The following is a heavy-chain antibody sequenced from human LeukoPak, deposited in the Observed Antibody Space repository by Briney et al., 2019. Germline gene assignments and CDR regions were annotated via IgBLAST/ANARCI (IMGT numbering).Heavy chain of an antibody. CDR2: IIPIFGTA. CDR3: ARENTVTPYYFDY. Sequence: SVKVSCKASGGTFSCYAISWVRQAPGQGLAWMGRIIPIFGTANYAQKFQGRVTITTDESTSTAYMELSSLRAEDTAVYYCARENTVTPYYFDYWGQGTLVTVSS. D-gene: IGHD4-17*01. CDR1: GGTFSCYA. V-gene: IGHV1-69*05. J-gene: IGHJ4*02.